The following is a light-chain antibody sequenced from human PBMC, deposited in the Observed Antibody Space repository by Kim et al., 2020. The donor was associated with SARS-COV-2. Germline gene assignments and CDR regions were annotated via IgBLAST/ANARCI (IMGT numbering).Light chain of an antibody. V-gene: IGLV3-1*01. J-gene: IGLJ1*01. CDR2: EDT. CDR3: QAWDSSTDNYV. CDR1: KLGDKY. Sequence: SYELTQPPSVSVSPGQTASITCSGDKLGDKYAYWYQQKPGQSPVLVIYEDTKRPSGIPERFSGSNSGNTATLTISGTQAMDEADYYCQAWDSSTDNYVFGTGTKVTVL.